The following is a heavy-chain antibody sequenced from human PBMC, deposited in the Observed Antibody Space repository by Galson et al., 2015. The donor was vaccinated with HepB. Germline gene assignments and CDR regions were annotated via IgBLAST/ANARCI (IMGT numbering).Heavy chain of an antibody. CDR1: GFTFSSSW. V-gene: IGHV3-7*01. J-gene: IGHJ4*02. Sequence: SLRLSCAASGFTFSSSWMSWVRQAPGKGLEWVANIKQDGSEKYYVDSVKGRFTISRDNAKNSLFLQMNSLGAEDTAIYCCARRGSGSYYSHWGQGTPVTVSS. CDR3: ARRGSGSYYSH. D-gene: IGHD3-10*01. CDR2: IKQDGSEK.